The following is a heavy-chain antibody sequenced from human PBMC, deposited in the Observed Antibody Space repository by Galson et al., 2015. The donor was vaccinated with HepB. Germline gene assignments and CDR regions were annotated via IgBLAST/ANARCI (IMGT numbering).Heavy chain of an antibody. D-gene: IGHD5-12*01. V-gene: IGHV3-23*01. Sequence: LRLSCAASRFTFSSYAMSWVRQAPGKGLEWVSAISGSGGSTYYADSVKDRFTISRDNSKNTLYLQMNSLRAEDTAVYYCAKGYSGYEYGFDYWGQGTLVTVSS. CDR3: AKGYSGYEYGFDY. CDR2: ISGSGGST. CDR1: RFTFSSYA. J-gene: IGHJ4*02.